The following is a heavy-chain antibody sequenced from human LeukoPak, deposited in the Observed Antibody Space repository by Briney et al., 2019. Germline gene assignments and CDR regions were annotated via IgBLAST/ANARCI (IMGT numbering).Heavy chain of an antibody. CDR3: VKSVSTGLGVIDF. CDR2: ISFDGSNR. V-gene: IGHV3-30*18. Sequence: GGSLRLSCAASGXAFSSCGMHWVRQAPGKGLEWVAFISFDGSNRYSADSVKGRFTISRDNFKNTLFLQMNTLRAEDTAIYYCVKSVSTGLGVIDFWGQGTLVTVSS. J-gene: IGHJ4*02. D-gene: IGHD3-9*01. CDR1: GXAFSSCG.